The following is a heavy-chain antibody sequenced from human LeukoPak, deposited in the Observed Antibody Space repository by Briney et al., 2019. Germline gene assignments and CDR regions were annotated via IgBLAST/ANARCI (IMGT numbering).Heavy chain of an antibody. V-gene: IGHV3-23*01. D-gene: IGHD3-10*01. J-gene: IGHJ4*02. CDR2: ISGSGGST. CDR1: GFTFSSYG. CDR3: AKGGVFTMARPFDY. Sequence: PGGTLRLSCAASGFTFSSYGMSWVRQAPGKGLEWVSAISGSGGSTYYADSVKGRFTISRDNSKNTLYLQMNSLRAEDTAVYYCAKGGVFTMARPFDYWGQGTLVTVSS.